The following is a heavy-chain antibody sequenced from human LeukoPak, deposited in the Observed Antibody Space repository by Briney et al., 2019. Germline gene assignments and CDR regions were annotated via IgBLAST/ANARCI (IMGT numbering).Heavy chain of an antibody. V-gene: IGHV3-30-3*01. CDR2: ISYDGSNK. D-gene: IGHD3-10*01. J-gene: IGHJ4*02. CDR3: ARGYGSGSNDLDY. Sequence: PGGSLRLSCAASGFTFSSYAMHWVRQVPGKGLEWVAVISYDGSNKYYADSVKGRFTISRDNSKNTLYLQMNSLRAEDTAVYYCARGYGSGSNDLDYWGQGTLVTVSS. CDR1: GFTFSSYA.